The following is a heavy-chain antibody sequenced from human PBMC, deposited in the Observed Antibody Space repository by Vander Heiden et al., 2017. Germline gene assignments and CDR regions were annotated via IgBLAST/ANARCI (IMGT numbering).Heavy chain of an antibody. J-gene: IGHJ4*02. CDR3: ARRGRLPFDY. Sequence: QAPPPQRGAGLLKPSETLSITSAVYGGSFSGYHCTWIRQPPGKGLEGIGEINESGSTNYNPSLKSRVTISEDTSKNQFSLRLTSVTAADTAVYYCARRGRLPFDYWGQGTLVTVSS. D-gene: IGHD6-25*01. CDR1: GGSFSGYH. CDR2: INESGST. V-gene: IGHV4-34*02.